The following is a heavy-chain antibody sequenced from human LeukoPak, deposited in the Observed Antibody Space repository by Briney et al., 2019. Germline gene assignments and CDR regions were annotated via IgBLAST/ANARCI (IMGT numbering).Heavy chain of an antibody. J-gene: IGHJ4*02. Sequence: SVKVSCKASGGTFSSYAISWVRQAPGQGLEWMGGIIPIFGTANYAQKFQGRVTITTDESTSTAYMELSSLRSEDTAVYYCARVTDWNGPLYYFDYWGQGTLVTVSS. CDR3: ARVTDWNGPLYYFDY. V-gene: IGHV1-69*05. CDR2: IIPIFGTA. CDR1: GGTFSSYA. D-gene: IGHD1-1*01.